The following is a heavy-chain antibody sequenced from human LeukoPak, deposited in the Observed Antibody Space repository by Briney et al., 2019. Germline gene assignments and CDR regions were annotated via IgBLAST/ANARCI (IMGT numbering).Heavy chain of an antibody. Sequence: ASVKVSCKVSGYTLTELSMHWVRQAPGQGLEWMGIINPSGGSTSYAQKFQGRVTMTRDTSTSTVYMELSSLRSEDTAVYYCARGDSSGYYYFDYWGQGTLVTVSS. D-gene: IGHD3-22*01. CDR3: ARGDSSGYYYFDY. CDR2: INPSGGST. J-gene: IGHJ4*02. CDR1: GYTLTELS. V-gene: IGHV1-46*01.